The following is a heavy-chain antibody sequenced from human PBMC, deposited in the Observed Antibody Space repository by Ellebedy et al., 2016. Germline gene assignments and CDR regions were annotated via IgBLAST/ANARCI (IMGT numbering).Heavy chain of an antibody. J-gene: IGHJ4*02. CDR2: ISRSGDAT. V-gene: IGHV3-23*01. D-gene: IGHD3-10*01. CDR3: AKDEDASGPYYFNYFDS. Sequence: GGSLRLXXAASGFTFSSYPMSWVRQAPGKGLEWISVISRSGDATYYADSVKGRFTISRDNSRNTLFLQMNSLRDEDTAVYYCAKDEDASGPYYFNYFDSWGQGTLVTVSS. CDR1: GFTFSSYP.